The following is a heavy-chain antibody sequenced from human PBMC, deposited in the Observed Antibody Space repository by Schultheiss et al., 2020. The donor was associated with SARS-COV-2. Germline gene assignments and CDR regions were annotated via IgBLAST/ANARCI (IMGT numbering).Heavy chain of an antibody. Sequence: GSLRLSCAASGFTFGTYNMHWVRQAPGKGLEWIGSIYYSGSTYYNPSLKSRVTISADTSKNQFSLKLRSVTATDTAVYYCASTSDIVVAVATTWGQGTLVTVSS. CDR3: ASTSDIVVAVATT. CDR1: GFTFGTYN. D-gene: IGHD2-15*01. J-gene: IGHJ1*01. V-gene: IGHV4-39*01. CDR2: IYYSGST.